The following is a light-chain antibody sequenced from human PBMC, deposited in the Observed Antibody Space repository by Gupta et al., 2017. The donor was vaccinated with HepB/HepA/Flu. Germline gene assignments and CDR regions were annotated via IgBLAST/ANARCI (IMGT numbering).Light chain of an antibody. J-gene: IGKJ3*01. CDR1: QGISSY. CDR3: QQLNSYSFT. V-gene: IGKV1-9*01. CDR2: AAS. Sequence: DIQLTQSPSFLSASVGDRVTITCRASQGISSYLAWYQQKPGKAPKLLIYAASTLQSGVPSRFSDSGSGTEFTLTISSLQPEDFATYYCQQLNSYSFTFGHGTKVDIK.